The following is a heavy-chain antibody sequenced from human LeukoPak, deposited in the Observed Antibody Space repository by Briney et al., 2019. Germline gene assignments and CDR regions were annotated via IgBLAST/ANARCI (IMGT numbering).Heavy chain of an antibody. CDR1: GFTFSSYS. D-gene: IGHD2-21*02. CDR2: ISTSSSYI. V-gene: IGHV3-21*01. J-gene: IGHJ4*02. CDR3: ARACGGDCYLSDY. Sequence: GGSLRLSCAASGFTFSSYSMNWVRQAPGKGLEWVSSISTSSSYIYYADSVKGRFTISRDNAKNSLYLQMNSLRAEDTAAYYCARACGGDCYLSDYWGQGTLVTVSS.